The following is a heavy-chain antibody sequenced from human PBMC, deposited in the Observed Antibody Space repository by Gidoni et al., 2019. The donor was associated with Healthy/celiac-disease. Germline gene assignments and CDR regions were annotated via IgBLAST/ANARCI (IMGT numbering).Heavy chain of an antibody. CDR3: AKDSLMDETDYGDYPGWFDP. D-gene: IGHD4-17*01. J-gene: IGHJ5*02. CDR2: ISGSGGST. V-gene: IGHV3-23*01. CDR1: GFHFSSYA. Sequence: EVQLLESGGGLVQPGGSLRLSCAASGFHFSSYALSWVRQAPGKGLEWVSAISGSGGSTYYADSVKGRFTISRDNSKNTLYLQMNSLRAEDTAVYYCAKDSLMDETDYGDYPGWFDPWGQGTLVTVSS.